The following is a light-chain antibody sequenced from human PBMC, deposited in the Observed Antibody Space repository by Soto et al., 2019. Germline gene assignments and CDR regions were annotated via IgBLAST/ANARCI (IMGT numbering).Light chain of an antibody. CDR3: QSYVTRLSAHV. CDR2: GDN. J-gene: IGLJ1*01. V-gene: IGLV1-40*01. Sequence: QSVLTEPPSVSGAPGQRVTVSCSGTSSNIGAGYDVHWYQQFPGTAPKLLIYGDNNRPSGVPDRFSGSKSGTSASLAITGLQAEEESDYCGQSYVTRLSAHVFGTGIKVTVL. CDR1: SSNIGAGYD.